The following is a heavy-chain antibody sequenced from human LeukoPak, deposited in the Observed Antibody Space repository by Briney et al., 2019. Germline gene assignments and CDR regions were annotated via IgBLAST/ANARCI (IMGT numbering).Heavy chain of an antibody. V-gene: IGHV3-30*02. J-gene: IGHJ4*02. D-gene: IGHD4-17*01. Sequence: GGSLRLSCAASGFTFSSYAMSWVRQAPGKGLEWVAFIRYDGSNKYYADSVKGRFTISRDNSKNTLYLQMNSLRAEDTAVYYCASRGGMTTVTPFVYWGQGTLVTVSS. CDR1: GFTFSSYA. CDR3: ASRGGMTTVTPFVY. CDR2: IRYDGSNK.